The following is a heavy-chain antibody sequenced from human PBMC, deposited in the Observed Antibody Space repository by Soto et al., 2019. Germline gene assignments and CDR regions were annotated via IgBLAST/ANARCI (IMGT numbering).Heavy chain of an antibody. CDR3: ARGLTYYYDSSGYPGWFDP. CDR2: INPSGGST. D-gene: IGHD3-22*01. V-gene: IGHV1-46*01. Sequence: ASVKVSCKASGYTFTGYYMHWVRQAPGQGLEWMGIINPSGGSTSYAQKFQGRVTMTRDTSTSTVYMELSSLRSEDTAVYYCARGLTYYYDSSGYPGWFDPWGQGTLVTVSS. CDR1: GYTFTGYY. J-gene: IGHJ5*02.